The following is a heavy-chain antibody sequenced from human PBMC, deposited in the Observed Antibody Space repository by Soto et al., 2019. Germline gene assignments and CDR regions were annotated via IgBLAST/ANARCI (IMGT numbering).Heavy chain of an antibody. D-gene: IGHD3-9*01. Sequence: GASVKVYCKESGYTFTSYYMHWVRQAPGQGLEWMGIINPSGGSTSYAQKFQGRVTMTRDTYTSTGYMELSSLRSEDTAVYYCASLRILTGSYYYYGMDVWGQGTTVTVSS. CDR2: INPSGGST. J-gene: IGHJ6*02. CDR1: GYTFTSYY. V-gene: IGHV1-46*01. CDR3: ASLRILTGSYYYYGMDV.